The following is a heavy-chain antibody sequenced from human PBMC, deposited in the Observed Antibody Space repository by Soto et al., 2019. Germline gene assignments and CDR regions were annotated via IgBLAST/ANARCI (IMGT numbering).Heavy chain of an antibody. D-gene: IGHD1-26*01. CDR1: EFNVMSYW. CDR2: IKEDGSEI. Sequence: PGGSLRLSCAVSEFNVMSYWMSWVRQAPGKGLEWVASIKEDGSEIYYLQSVRGRFTISRDSAGNALHLAMNYLSAEDTGVYFCARRASRWGQGTMVTVSS. J-gene: IGHJ3*01. V-gene: IGHV3-7*01. CDR3: ARRASR.